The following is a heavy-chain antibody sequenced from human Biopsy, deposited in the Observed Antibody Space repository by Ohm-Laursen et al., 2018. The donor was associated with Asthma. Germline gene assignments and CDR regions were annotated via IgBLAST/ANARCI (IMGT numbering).Heavy chain of an antibody. D-gene: IGHD6-13*01. J-gene: IGHJ6*02. Sequence: SLRLSCTASGFTFSSFGMHWVRQAPGKGLEWVAVISFDGIHKYYADSVKGRYTVSRDNSQNTLNLEMTSLKAEDTALYYCARVAVGSSWVYFYYGMDVWGQGTTVTVSS. CDR3: ARVAVGSSWVYFYYGMDV. CDR1: GFTFSSFG. V-gene: IGHV3-30*03. CDR2: ISFDGIHK.